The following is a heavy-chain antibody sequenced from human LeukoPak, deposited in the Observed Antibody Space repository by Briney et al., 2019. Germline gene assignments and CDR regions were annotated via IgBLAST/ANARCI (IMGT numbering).Heavy chain of an antibody. CDR2: ISSSSSYI. J-gene: IGHJ6*03. V-gene: IGHV3-21*01. CDR3: ARDRVFGGYCSSTSCYEDYYYMDV. CDR1: GFTFSSYS. D-gene: IGHD2-2*01. Sequence: PGGSLRLSCAASGFTFSSYSMNWVRQAPGKGLEWVSSISSSSSYIYYADSVKGRFTISRDNAKNSLYLQMNSLRAEDTAVYYCARDRVFGGYCSSTSCYEDYYYMDVWGKGTTVTISS.